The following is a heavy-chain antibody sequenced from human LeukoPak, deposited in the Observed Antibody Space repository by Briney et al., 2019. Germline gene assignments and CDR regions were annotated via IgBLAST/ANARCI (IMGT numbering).Heavy chain of an antibody. D-gene: IGHD6-13*01. CDR1: GFTFSNYG. J-gene: IGHJ4*02. V-gene: IGHV3-30*18. CDR2: ISYDGSNK. Sequence: PGGSLRLSCAASGFTFSNYGMHWVRQAPGKGLKWVALISYDGSNKYFADSVEGRFTISRDNSKNTLYLQMHSLRAEDTAVYYCAKDNVAAAGRYFDYWGQGTLVTVSS. CDR3: AKDNVAAAGRYFDY.